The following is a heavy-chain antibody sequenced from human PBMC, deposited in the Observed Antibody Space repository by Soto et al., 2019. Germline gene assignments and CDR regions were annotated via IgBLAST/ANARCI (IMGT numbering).Heavy chain of an antibody. J-gene: IGHJ4*02. CDR3: ARMMITFRGVFDDS. V-gene: IGHV1-2*02. CDR2: ILPNSGVT. CDR1: GYSFTDFY. D-gene: IGHD3-16*02. Sequence: QVQLVQSGAEVKKPGASVRVSCEASGYSFTDFYLHWVRQAPGQGLEWMGCILPNSGVTKYAEKFQGRITMTRDTSIDTAYMELSSLTSDDTAVYYGARMMITFRGVFDDSWGQGTLVTVSS.